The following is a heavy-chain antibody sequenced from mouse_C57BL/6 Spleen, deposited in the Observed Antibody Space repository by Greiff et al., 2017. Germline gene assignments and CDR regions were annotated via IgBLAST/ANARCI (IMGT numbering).Heavy chain of an antibody. CDR1: GYTFTSYW. J-gene: IGHJ4*01. CDR3: ARSGGGYDVEYAMDY. Sequence: QVQLQQPGAELVKPGASVKLSCKASGYTFTSYWMHWVKQRPGQGLEWIGMIHPNSGSTNYNEKFKSKATLTVDKSSSTAYMQRSSLTSEDSAVYYCARSGGGYDVEYAMDYWGQGTSVTVSS. V-gene: IGHV1-64*01. D-gene: IGHD2-2*01. CDR2: IHPNSGST.